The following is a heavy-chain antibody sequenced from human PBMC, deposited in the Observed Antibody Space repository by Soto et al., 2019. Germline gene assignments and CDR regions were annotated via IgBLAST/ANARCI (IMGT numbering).Heavy chain of an antibody. Sequence: QVQPVESGGGVVQPGRSLRLSCAASGFTFNTYGMNWVRQAPGKGLEWVALIWFDGSNKYYADSAKGRFTISRDNSKDTVYLQMNSLRAEDTAVCYCARDQGGDYQYYYYYYGMDVWGQGTTVIVSS. V-gene: IGHV3-33*01. CDR3: ARDQGGDYQYYYYYYGMDV. D-gene: IGHD4-17*01. CDR2: IWFDGSNK. J-gene: IGHJ6*02. CDR1: GFTFNTYG.